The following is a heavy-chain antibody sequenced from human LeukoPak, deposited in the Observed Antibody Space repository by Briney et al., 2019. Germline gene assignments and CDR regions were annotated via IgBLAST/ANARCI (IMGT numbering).Heavy chain of an antibody. CDR1: GGSISSYY. CDR2: IYYSGST. Sequence: SETLSLTCTVSGGSISSYYWSWIRQPPGKGLEWIGYIYYSGSTNYNPSLKSRVTISVDTPKNQFSLKLSSVTAADTAVYYCARTLAGYCSGGSCSYFDYWGQGTLVTVSS. V-gene: IGHV4-59*01. CDR3: ARTLAGYCSGGSCSYFDY. D-gene: IGHD2-15*01. J-gene: IGHJ4*02.